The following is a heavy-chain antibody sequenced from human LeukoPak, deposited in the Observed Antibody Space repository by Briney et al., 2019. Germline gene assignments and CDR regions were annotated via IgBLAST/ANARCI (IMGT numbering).Heavy chain of an antibody. J-gene: IGHJ4*02. V-gene: IGHV3-7*01. D-gene: IGHD1-14*01. CDR1: RFTFSGQW. CDR3: TRDRSRAEDD. CDR2: INQGGSDN. Sequence: GGALRLSCAASRFTFSGQWMSWVRQAPGKGLKGVANINQGGSDNYYVDSVRGRFTISRDNANNLLYLQMNSLRGEDTAVYYCTRDRSRAEDDWGQGTLVTVSS.